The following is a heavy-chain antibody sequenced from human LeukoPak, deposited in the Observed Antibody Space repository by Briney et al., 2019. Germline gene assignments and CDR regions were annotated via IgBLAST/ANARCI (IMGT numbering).Heavy chain of an antibody. CDR1: GFTFSTYA. J-gene: IGHJ4*02. V-gene: IGHV3-23*01. CDR3: AKVGLGIVVVVAATPGGFDY. Sequence: PGGSLRLSCAASGFTFSTYAMTWVRQAAEKGLEWVSIINAGGGETYYADSVKGRFTISRDNSKNTLYLQMNSLRAEDTAVYYCAKVGLGIVVVVAATPGGFDYWGQGTLVTVSS. CDR2: INAGGGET. D-gene: IGHD2-15*01.